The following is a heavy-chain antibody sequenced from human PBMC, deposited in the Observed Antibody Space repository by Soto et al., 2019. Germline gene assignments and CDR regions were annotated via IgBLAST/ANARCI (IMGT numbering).Heavy chain of an antibody. J-gene: IGHJ6*02. CDR3: AWGDVYCYYGMNX. V-gene: IGHV2-26*01. CDR2: IFSNDEK. D-gene: IGHD3-10*01. Sequence: SGPTLVHPTETLTLTCTVSGFSLSNARMGVSWSRHRPVKALEWLAHIFSNDEKSYSTSLKIRITISKDTSKSQVVLTMTNMDPVDTATYYCAWGDVYCYYGMNXWGQVTTVTVS. CDR1: GFSLSNARMG.